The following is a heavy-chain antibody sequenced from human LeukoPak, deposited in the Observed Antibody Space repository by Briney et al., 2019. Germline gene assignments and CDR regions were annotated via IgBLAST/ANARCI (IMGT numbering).Heavy chain of an antibody. J-gene: IGHJ5*02. CDR2: IYPADSDI. D-gene: IGHD2-15*01. CDR3: ARQEYCSGGSCYTWFDP. V-gene: IGHV5-51*01. CDR1: GYSITSYW. Sequence: GESLKISCKGSGYSITSYWIAWMRQMPGKGLEWMGMIYPADSDIRYSPSFQGQVTISADKSISTAYLQWSSLKASDTAMYYCARQEYCSGGSCYTWFDPWGQGTLVTVSS.